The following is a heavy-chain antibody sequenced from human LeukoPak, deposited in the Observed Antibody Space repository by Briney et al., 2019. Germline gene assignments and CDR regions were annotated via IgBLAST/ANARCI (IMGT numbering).Heavy chain of an antibody. CDR2: INPNSGGT. Sequence: GASVKVSCKASGYTFTGYYMHWVRQAPGQGLEWMGWINPNSGGTNYAQKFQGRVTMTRDTSISTAYMELSRLRSDDTAVYYCARESEYYYDSSGQGDFDYWGQGTLVTVSS. J-gene: IGHJ4*02. CDR1: GYTFTGYY. V-gene: IGHV1-2*02. CDR3: ARESEYYYDSSGQGDFDY. D-gene: IGHD3-22*01.